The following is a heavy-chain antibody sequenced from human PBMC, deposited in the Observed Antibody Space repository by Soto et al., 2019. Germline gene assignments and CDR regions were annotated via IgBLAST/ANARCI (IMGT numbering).Heavy chain of an antibody. J-gene: IGHJ6*03. Sequence: GGSLRLSCAASGSTFSSYAMSWVRQAPGKGLEWVSAISGSGGSTYYADSVKGRFTISRDNSKNTLYLQMNSLRAEDTAVYYCAKVTTVTSVYMDVWGKETTVTVSS. CDR1: GSTFSSYA. D-gene: IGHD4-4*01. CDR3: AKVTTVTSVYMDV. V-gene: IGHV3-23*01. CDR2: ISGSGGST.